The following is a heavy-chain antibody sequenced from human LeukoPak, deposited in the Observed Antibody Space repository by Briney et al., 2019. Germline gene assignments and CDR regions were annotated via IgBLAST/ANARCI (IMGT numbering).Heavy chain of an antibody. V-gene: IGHV3-30*04. CDR1: GFTFSSYA. D-gene: IGHD6-19*01. CDR2: ISYDGSNK. CDR3: ARDKAGEQWLEPFDY. J-gene: IGHJ4*02. Sequence: SGGSLRLSCAASGFTFSSYAMHWVRQAPGKGLEWVAVISYDGSNKYYADSVKGRFTISRDNSKNTLYLQMNSLRAEDTAVYYCARDKAGEQWLEPFDYRGQGTLVTVSS.